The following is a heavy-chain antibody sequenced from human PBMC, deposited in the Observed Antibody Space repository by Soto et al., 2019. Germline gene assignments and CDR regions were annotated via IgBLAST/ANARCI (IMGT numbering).Heavy chain of an antibody. CDR3: AIGIPQGPLDA. V-gene: IGHV1-3*01. J-gene: IGHJ5*02. CDR1: GYTLTRYT. Sequence: ASVKVSCKASGYTLTRYTMNWVRQAPAQRLESMGWINPDNGNTKSSQKFQDRLIITRDTSANTAYMDPSSLRSEDTAVYYCAIGIPQGPLDAWGQRTLVAGCS. D-gene: IGHD2-21*01. CDR2: INPDNGNT.